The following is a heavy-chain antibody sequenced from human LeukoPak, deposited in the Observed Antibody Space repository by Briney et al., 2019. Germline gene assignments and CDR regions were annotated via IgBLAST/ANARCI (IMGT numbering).Heavy chain of an antibody. CDR1: GFTFSSYW. Sequence: PGGSLRLSCAASGFTFSSYWMSWVRQAPGKGLEWVANIKQDGSEKYYVDSVKGRFTISRDNAKNSLYLQMNSLRAEDTAVYYCAREHSSGWYDYFDYWGRGTLVTVSS. CDR2: IKQDGSEK. V-gene: IGHV3-7*01. CDR3: AREHSSGWYDYFDY. J-gene: IGHJ4*02. D-gene: IGHD6-19*01.